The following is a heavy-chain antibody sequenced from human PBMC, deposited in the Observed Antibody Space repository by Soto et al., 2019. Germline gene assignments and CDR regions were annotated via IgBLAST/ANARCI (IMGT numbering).Heavy chain of an antibody. Sequence: ELRLVESGGGLVEPGGSLRLSCAVSGIKFSDTYMTWVRQAPGKGLEWVGLIKGRRNSGPSDYAAPVRGRFTISKDDSKDTVYLDMSSLTAEDTAVYFCSWIASAASFQHFYLAAWGKGTTVIVSS. D-gene: IGHD2-21*01. CDR1: GIKFSDTY. CDR3: SWIASAASFQHFYLAA. CDR2: IKGRRNSGPS. V-gene: IGHV3-15*01. J-gene: IGHJ6*03.